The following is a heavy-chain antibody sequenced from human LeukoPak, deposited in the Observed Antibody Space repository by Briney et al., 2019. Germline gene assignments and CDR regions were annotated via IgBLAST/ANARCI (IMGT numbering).Heavy chain of an antibody. CDR1: GFSFSDYY. Sequence: GGSLRLSCAASGFSFSDYYMSWIRQAPGKGLEWVSYIDGSGAPTYYADSVKGRFTISRDNSKNTLYLQMNSLGAEDTAVYYCAKDLRVAAVDYYFDYWGQGTLVTVSS. J-gene: IGHJ4*02. V-gene: IGHV3-11*04. CDR2: IDGSGAPT. D-gene: IGHD6-13*01. CDR3: AKDLRVAAVDYYFDY.